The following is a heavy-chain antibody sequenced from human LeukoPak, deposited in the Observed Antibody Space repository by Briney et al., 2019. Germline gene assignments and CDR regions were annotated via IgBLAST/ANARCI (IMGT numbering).Heavy chain of an antibody. J-gene: IGHJ4*02. Sequence: GGSLRLSCAASGFTFSSYPIHWVRLAPGKGLEYVSGITSNGGSTYYANSVKGRFTISRDNSKNTLYLQMGSLRAEDMAVYYCGVGRYCINGVCQYFDYWGQGTLVTVSS. D-gene: IGHD2-8*01. CDR3: GVGRYCINGVCQYFDY. V-gene: IGHV3-64*01. CDR2: ITSNGGST. CDR1: GFTFSSYP.